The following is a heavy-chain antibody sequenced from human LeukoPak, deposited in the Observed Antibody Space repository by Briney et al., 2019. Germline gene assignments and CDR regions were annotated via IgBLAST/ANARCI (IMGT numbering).Heavy chain of an antibody. Sequence: ASVKVSCKASGYTFTSYGISWVRQAPGQGLEWMGWISAYNGNTNYAQKLQGRVTMTTDTSTSTAYMELRSLRSDDTAVYHCARDSVGRYYDFWSGYLGGYYGMDVWGQGTTVTVSS. CDR3: ARDSVGRYYDFWSGYLGGYYGMDV. V-gene: IGHV1-18*01. CDR2: ISAYNGNT. J-gene: IGHJ6*02. D-gene: IGHD3-3*01. CDR1: GYTFTSYG.